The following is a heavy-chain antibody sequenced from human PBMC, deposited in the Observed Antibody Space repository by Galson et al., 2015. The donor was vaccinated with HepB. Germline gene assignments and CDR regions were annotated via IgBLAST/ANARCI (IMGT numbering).Heavy chain of an antibody. CDR2: IYWNDDK. J-gene: IGHJ5*02. V-gene: IGHV2-5*01. CDR1: GFSLRTSGVG. CDR3: AHRSEGFDP. Sequence: PALVKPTQTLTLTCTFSGFSLRTSGVGVGWIRQPPGKALEWLALIYWNDDKRYSPSLKSRLTITKDTSKNQVVLTMTNMDPVDTATYYCAHRSEGFDPWGQGTLVTVSS.